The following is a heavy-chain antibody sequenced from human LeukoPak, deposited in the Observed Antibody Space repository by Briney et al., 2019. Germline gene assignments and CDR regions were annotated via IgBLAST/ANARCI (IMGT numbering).Heavy chain of an antibody. CDR2: INPSGGST. CDR3: ARELTFGGVILRFDY. V-gene: IGHV1-46*01. J-gene: IGHJ4*02. CDR1: GYTFTSYY. D-gene: IGHD3-16*01. Sequence: GASVKVSCKASGYTFTSYYMHWVRQAPGQGLELMGIINPSGGSTSYAQKVQGRVTMTRDTSTSTVYMELSSLRSEDTAVYYCARELTFGGVILRFDYWGQGTLVTVSS.